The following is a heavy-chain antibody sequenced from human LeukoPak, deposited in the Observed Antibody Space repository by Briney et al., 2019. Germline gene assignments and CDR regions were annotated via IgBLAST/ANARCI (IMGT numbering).Heavy chain of an antibody. J-gene: IGHJ4*02. Sequence: GGSLRLSCTASGFTFSSYAMSWVRQAPGKGLEWVSAISGSGGSTYYADSVKGRFTISRDNSKNTLYLQMNSLRAEDTAVYYCAKLPNVDFWSGPIVDYWGQGTLVTVSS. CDR1: GFTFSSYA. V-gene: IGHV3-23*01. CDR2: ISGSGGST. D-gene: IGHD3-3*01. CDR3: AKLPNVDFWSGPIVDY.